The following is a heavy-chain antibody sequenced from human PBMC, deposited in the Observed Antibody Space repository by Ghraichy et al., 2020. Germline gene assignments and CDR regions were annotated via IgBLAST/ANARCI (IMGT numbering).Heavy chain of an antibody. CDR3: ARDGYYGSGIHSDH. V-gene: IGHV3-48*02. Sequence: GGSLRLSCAASGFTFSLYSMSWVRQAPGKGLEWLAYISSSSTNIYYADSVKGRFTVSRDNARNSLDLQLNSLRDEDTAVYYCARDGYYGSGIHSDHWGQGTLVTV. D-gene: IGHD3-10*01. CDR1: GFTFSLYS. CDR2: ISSSSTNI. J-gene: IGHJ4*02.